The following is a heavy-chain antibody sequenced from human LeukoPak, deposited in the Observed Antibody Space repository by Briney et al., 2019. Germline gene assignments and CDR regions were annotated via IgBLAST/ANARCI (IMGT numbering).Heavy chain of an antibody. CDR3: ARVRYYYDSSGYQYEYYFDY. CDR2: IYYSGST. CDR1: GGSISSSSYY. V-gene: IGHV4-39*07. Sequence: SETLSLTCTVSGGSISSSSYYWGWIRQPPGKGLEWIGSIYYSGSTYYNPSLKSRVTISVDTSKNQFSLKLSSVTAADTAVYYCARVRYYYDSSGYQYEYYFDYWGQGTLVTVSS. D-gene: IGHD3-22*01. J-gene: IGHJ4*02.